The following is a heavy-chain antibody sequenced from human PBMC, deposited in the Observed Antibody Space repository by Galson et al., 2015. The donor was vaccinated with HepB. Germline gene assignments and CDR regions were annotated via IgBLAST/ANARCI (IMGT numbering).Heavy chain of an antibody. J-gene: IGHJ6*02. Sequence: SLRLSCAASGFTFSDYHMSWIRQAPGKGLEWVSYISSSSSYTNYADSVKGRFTISRDNAKNSLYLQMNSLRAEDTAVHYCARDGSIVGAYGGMDVWGQGTTVTVSS. D-gene: IGHD1-26*01. CDR3: ARDGSIVGAYGGMDV. CDR1: GFTFSDYH. CDR2: ISSSSSYT. V-gene: IGHV3-11*06.